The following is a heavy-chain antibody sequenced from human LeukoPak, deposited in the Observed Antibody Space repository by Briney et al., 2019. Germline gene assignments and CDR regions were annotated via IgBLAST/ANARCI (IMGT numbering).Heavy chain of an antibody. D-gene: IGHD2/OR15-2a*01. CDR2: IWYDGINE. Sequence: GGSLRLSCVASGFNFNTYGMHWVRQAPGKGLEWMASIWYDGINENYADSVKGRFTISRDNSKNTLYLQMNSLRGEDTAFYYCASLGAFSSNHVLRWFDPWGQGTLVTVSS. CDR3: ASLGAFSSNHVLRWFDP. J-gene: IGHJ5*02. CDR1: GFNFNTYG. V-gene: IGHV3-33*01.